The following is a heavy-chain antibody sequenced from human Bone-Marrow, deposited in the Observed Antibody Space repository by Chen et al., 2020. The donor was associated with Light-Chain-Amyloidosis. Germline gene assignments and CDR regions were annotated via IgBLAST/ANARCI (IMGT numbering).Heavy chain of an antibody. CDR3: ARVPRVLAAHALDI. Sequence: QVQLVQSGAEVKKPGSSAKVACRTSGGPFSSFPIIWVRQAPGQGLAWVGGVIPILDTPTYAQKFQGRVTITADDSTSTAYMELRSLTSEDTAVYFCARVPRVLAAHALDIWGQGTIVSVSS. D-gene: IGHD2-15*01. CDR2: VIPILDTP. CDR1: GGPFSSFP. V-gene: IGHV1-69*01. J-gene: IGHJ3*02.